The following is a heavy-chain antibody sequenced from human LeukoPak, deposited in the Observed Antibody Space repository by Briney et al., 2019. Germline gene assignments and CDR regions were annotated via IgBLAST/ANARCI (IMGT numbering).Heavy chain of an antibody. Sequence: GGSLRLSCAASGFTFSSYWMNWVRQAPGKGLVWVSRIASDGSSTTYADSVKGRFSISRDNAKNTLYLQINSLRAEDTAIYYCAKDVWWSVSWGQGTLVTVSS. CDR2: IASDGSST. CDR1: GFTFSSYW. J-gene: IGHJ5*02. CDR3: AKDVWWSVS. V-gene: IGHV3-74*01. D-gene: IGHD2-8*02.